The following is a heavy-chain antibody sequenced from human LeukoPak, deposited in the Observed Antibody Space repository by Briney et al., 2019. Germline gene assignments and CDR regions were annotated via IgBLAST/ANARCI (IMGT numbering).Heavy chain of an antibody. J-gene: IGHJ5*02. CDR1: GYTFTSYY. CDR3: ARDLTYSSGWYRGNWFDP. CDR2: INPSGGST. D-gene: IGHD6-19*01. Sequence: ASVKVSCKASGYTFTSYYMHWVRQAPGQGLEWMGIINPSGGSTSYAQKFQGRVTMTRDMSTSTVYMELSRLRSDDTAVYYCARDLTYSSGWYRGNWFDPWGQGTLVTVSS. V-gene: IGHV1-46*01.